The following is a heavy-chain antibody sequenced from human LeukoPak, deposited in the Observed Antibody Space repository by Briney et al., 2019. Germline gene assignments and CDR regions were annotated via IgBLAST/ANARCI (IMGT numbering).Heavy chain of an antibody. CDR2: MTPNRGNT. CDR3: ARGGYDFWSGYYPSKGMDV. V-gene: IGHV1-8*01. D-gene: IGHD3-3*01. CDR1: GYTFTRYD. Sequence: GASVKGSCKASGYTFTRYDINWVRQATGHGLEWMGWMTPNRGNTGYAQKFQGRVTMTRNTSISTAYMELSRLRSEDTAVYYCARGGYDFWSGYYPSKGMDVWGQGTTVTVSS. J-gene: IGHJ6*02.